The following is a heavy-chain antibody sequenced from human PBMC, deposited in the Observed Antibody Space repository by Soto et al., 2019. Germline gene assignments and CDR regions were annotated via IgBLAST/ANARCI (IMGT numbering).Heavy chain of an antibody. V-gene: IGHV1-69*14. CDR1: GDTPSTYA. CDR3: AILGLDVDS. D-gene: IGHD3-16*01. CDR2: IIPILGTP. Sequence: QVKLVQSGAEVQKPGSSVNVSCKASGDTPSTYAISWVRQAPGQGLEWMGGIIPILGTPNYGQRFQGKTAMSADTSTGTTYMALNSVTSDVAAMFYCAILGLDVDSWGQGTLVIVSS. J-gene: IGHJ4*02.